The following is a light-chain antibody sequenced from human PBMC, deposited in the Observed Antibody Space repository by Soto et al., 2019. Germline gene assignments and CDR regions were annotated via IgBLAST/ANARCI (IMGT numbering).Light chain of an antibody. CDR2: DVS. CDR1: RSDVGGYNY. V-gene: IGLV2-14*01. Sequence: QSVLAQPASVSGSPGQSITISCTGKRSDVGGYNYVSWYRQHPGRAPQLMIYDVSNRPSGVSNRFSGSKSGNTASLTISGLQAEDEADYYCSSYTRISTYVFGTRTKVTVL. J-gene: IGLJ1*01. CDR3: SSYTRISTYV.